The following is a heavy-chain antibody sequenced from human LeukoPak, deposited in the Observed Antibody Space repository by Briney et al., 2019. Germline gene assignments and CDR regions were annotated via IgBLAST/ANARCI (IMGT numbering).Heavy chain of an antibody. J-gene: IGHJ3*02. Sequence: PSETLSLTCTVSGGSISSYYWSWIRQPPGKGLEWIGYIFYSGSTNCNPSLKSRVTISVDTSKNPFSLKLTSVAAADPAVYYCARNYSYYGTPFGKRAFDILGQGTMVTVSS. CDR1: GGSISSYY. CDR3: ARNYSYYGTPFGKRAFDI. D-gene: IGHD3-10*01. CDR2: IFYSGST. V-gene: IGHV4-59*01.